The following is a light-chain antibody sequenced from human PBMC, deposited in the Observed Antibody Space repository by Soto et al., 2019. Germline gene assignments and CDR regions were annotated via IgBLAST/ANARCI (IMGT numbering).Light chain of an antibody. CDR3: HQFNSFSWT. Sequence: DIQMTQSASTLSASVGDRVAITCRASQSISNWLAWYQQKPGKPPKLLIYDASALETGVPSRFSGSGSGTEFTLTISSLQPDDFATYYCHQFNSFSWTFGQGTKVDIK. J-gene: IGKJ1*01. CDR1: QSISNW. CDR2: DAS. V-gene: IGKV1-5*01.